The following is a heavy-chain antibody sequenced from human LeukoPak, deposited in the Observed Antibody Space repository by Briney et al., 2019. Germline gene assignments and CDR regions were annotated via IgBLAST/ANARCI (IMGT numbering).Heavy chain of an antibody. D-gene: IGHD6-25*01. CDR3: ARAGSAGLYYYMDV. CDR1: GFTFNTYA. CDR2: IPYAGNNK. J-gene: IGHJ6*03. Sequence: GGSLRLSCAASGFTFNTYAMHWVRQAPGKGLEWVALIPYAGNNKFYRDSVKGRFSVSRDNSKSTLQMDNLRLEDTAVYCARAGSAGLYYYMDVWGKGTMVTVSS. V-gene: IGHV3-30-3*01.